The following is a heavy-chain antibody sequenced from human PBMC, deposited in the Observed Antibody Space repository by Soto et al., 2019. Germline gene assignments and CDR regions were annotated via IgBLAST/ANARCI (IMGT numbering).Heavy chain of an antibody. CDR2: IYYSGST. Sequence: SETLSLTCTVSGGSISSSSYYWGWIRQPPGKGLEWIGSIYYSGSTYYNPSLKSRVTISVDTSKNQFSLKLSSVTAADTAVYYCAKLYRSSDYYSGMDVWGQGNTVTVSS. CDR1: GGSISSSSYY. V-gene: IGHV4-39*01. J-gene: IGHJ6*02. D-gene: IGHD6-6*01. CDR3: AKLYRSSDYYSGMDV.